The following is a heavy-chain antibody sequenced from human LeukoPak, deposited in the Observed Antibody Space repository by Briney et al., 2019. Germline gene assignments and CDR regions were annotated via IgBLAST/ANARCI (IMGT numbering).Heavy chain of an antibody. D-gene: IGHD3-16*02. V-gene: IGHV3-30*02. Sequence: TGGSLRLSCAASGFTFSSYGMHWVRQAPGKGLEWVAFIRHDGSNKYYADSVKGRFTISRDNAKNSLYLQMNSLRAEDTAVYYCARGPGGLRLGELSQWDAFDIWGQGTMVTVSS. J-gene: IGHJ3*02. CDR3: ARGPGGLRLGELSQWDAFDI. CDR1: GFTFSSYG. CDR2: IRHDGSNK.